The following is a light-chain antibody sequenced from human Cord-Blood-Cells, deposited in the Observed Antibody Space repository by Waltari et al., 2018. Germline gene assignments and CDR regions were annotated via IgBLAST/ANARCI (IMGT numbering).Light chain of an antibody. CDR2: GAS. Sequence: EIVLTQSPGTLSLSPGERATLSCRASQSVSSSYLAWYQQKPGQAPRLLIYGASRRAPGNPDRFSGSGSGTDFTLTISRLEPEDFAVYYCQQYGSSPITFGQGTRLEIK. V-gene: IGKV3-20*01. J-gene: IGKJ5*01. CDR3: QQYGSSPIT. CDR1: QSVSSSY.